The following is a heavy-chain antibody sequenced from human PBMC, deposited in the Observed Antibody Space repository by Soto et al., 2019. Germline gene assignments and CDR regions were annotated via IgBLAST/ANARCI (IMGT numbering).Heavy chain of an antibody. D-gene: IGHD1-26*01. CDR1: GFSLMTNGVG. CDR2: IYRDDDK. CDR3: AHTAPSGPHWETFTY. Sequence: QITLKESGPTLVKPTQTLTLTCTVSGFSLMTNGVGVGWFRQPPGKALERLALIYRDDDKRYRPSLKSRVTITKDSSKNQVVLTMTNMDPVDTATYYCAHTAPSGPHWETFTYWGQGTLVTVS. V-gene: IGHV2-5*02. J-gene: IGHJ4*02.